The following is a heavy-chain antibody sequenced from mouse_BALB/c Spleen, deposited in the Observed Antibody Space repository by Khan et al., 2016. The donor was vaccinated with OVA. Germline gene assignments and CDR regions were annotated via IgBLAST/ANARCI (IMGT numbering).Heavy chain of an antibody. CDR3: ARSCGSWAMDY. V-gene: IGHV3-8*02. CDR1: GDSITSGF. J-gene: IGHJ4*01. D-gene: IGHD1-1*01. CDR2: ITYSGNT. Sequence: EVQLVESGPSLVKPSQTLSLTCSVTGDSITSGFWNWIRKFPGNKFEYLGYITYSGNTYYNPSLKSRISFTRDTSKSQYFLQLNSVTTEDTATYYCARSCGSWAMDYWGQGTSVTVSS.